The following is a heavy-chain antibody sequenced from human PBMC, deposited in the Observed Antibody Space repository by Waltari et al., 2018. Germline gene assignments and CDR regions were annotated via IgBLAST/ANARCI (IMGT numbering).Heavy chain of an antibody. CDR3: ARSDYGDYGID. Sequence: EVQLVESGGGLIQPGGSLRLSCAASGFTVSSNHMSWVRQAPGKGLEWVSVIYSGGNTYYADSVKGRFTISRDSSKNTLYLQMNSLRAEDTAFYYCARSDYGDYGIDWGQGTLVTVSS. CDR1: GFTVSSNH. CDR2: IYSGGNT. D-gene: IGHD4-17*01. J-gene: IGHJ4*02. V-gene: IGHV3-53*01.